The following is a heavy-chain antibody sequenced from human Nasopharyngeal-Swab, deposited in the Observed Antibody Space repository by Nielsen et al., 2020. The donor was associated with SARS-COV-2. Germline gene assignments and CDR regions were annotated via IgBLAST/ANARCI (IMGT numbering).Heavy chain of an antibody. V-gene: IGHV3-23*01. CDR3: AKTDYGDLPYYFDY. CDR1: GFTFSSYA. D-gene: IGHD4-17*01. CDR2: ISGSGDRT. J-gene: IGHJ4*02. Sequence: GESLKISCAASGFTFSSYAMTWVRQAPGKGLEWVSAISGSGDRTYYAESVRGRFTISRDNSKNALYLQMNSLRVEDTAVYYCAKTDYGDLPYYFDYWGQGTLVTVSS.